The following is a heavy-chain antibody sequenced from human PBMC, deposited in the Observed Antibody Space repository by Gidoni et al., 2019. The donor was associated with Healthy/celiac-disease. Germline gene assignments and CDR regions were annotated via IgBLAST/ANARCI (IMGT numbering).Heavy chain of an antibody. CDR2: MNPNSGKT. CDR1: GYTFTSYD. J-gene: IGHJ6*02. CDR3: ARGVTYYYYYYGIDV. Sequence: QVQLEQSGAEVKKPGASVKVSCKASGYTFTSYDINWVRQATGQGLEWMGWMNPNSGKTGYTQKFEGRVTMTRNTSINTAYMELSSLRSDDTAVYYCARGVTYYYYYYGIDVWGQGTTVTVSS. V-gene: IGHV1-8*01. D-gene: IGHD2-21*02.